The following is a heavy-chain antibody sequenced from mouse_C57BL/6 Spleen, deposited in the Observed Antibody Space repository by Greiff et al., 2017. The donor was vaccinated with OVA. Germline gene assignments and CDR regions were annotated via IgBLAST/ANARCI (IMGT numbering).Heavy chain of an antibody. CDR3: ARTEYWYFDV. J-gene: IGHJ1*03. V-gene: IGHV1-26*01. Sequence: VQLQQSGPELVKPGASVKISCKASGYTFTDYYMNWVKQSHGKSLEWIGDINPNNGGTSYNQKFKGKATLTVDKSSSTAYMELRSQTSEDSAVYYCARTEYWYFDVWGTGTTVTVSS. CDR1: GYTFTDYY. CDR2: INPNNGGT.